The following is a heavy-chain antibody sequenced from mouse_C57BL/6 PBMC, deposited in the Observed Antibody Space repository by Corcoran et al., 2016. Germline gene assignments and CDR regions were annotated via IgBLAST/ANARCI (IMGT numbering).Heavy chain of an antibody. CDR2: ISYDGSN. J-gene: IGHJ4*01. Sequence: DVQLQESGPGLVKPSQSLSLTCSVTGYSITSGYYWNWIRQFPGNKLEWMGYISYDGSNNYNPSLKNRISITRDTSKNQFFLKLNSVTTEDTATYYCAREKIDGYLLAMDYWGQGTSVTVSS. V-gene: IGHV3-6*01. CDR3: AREKIDGYLLAMDY. D-gene: IGHD2-3*01. CDR1: GYSITSGYY.